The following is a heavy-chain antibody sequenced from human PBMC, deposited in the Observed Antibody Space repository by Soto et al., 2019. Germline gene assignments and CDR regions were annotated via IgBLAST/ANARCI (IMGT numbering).Heavy chain of an antibody. CDR3: VKEGNGWYSLGSFDF. V-gene: IGHV3-23*01. J-gene: IGHJ3*01. D-gene: IGHD6-19*01. Sequence: PGGSLRLSCAASGLTFSNYAMNWVRQAPGKGLEWVSVISGTGTSAYYADSVKGRFTISRDNSKNTLYLQMNSLRAEDTAIYFCVKEGNGWYSLGSFDFWGRGTLVTV. CDR1: GLTFSNYA. CDR2: ISGTGTSA.